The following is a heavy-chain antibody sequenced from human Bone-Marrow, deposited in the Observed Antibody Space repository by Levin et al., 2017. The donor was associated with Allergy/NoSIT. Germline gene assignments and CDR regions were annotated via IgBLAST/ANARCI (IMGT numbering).Heavy chain of an antibody. CDR2: IYSGGDP. V-gene: IGHV3-53*01. J-gene: IGHJ4*02. CDR3: ARLMFGVAPGDY. Sequence: GSLRLSCAVSGFTVSNNYMSWVRQAPGKGLEWVSVIYSGGDPYYTDSVKGRFTISRDSSKNTVSLQMNSLRAEDTAVYYCARLMFGVAPGDYWGQGTLVTVSS. D-gene: IGHD3-3*02. CDR1: GFTVSNNY.